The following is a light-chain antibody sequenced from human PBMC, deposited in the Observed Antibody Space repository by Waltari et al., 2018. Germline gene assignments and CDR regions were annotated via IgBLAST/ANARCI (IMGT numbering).Light chain of an antibody. V-gene: IGKV1-5*03. CDR1: QSLGSS. J-gene: IGKJ1*01. CDR3: QQSDSYPVT. Sequence: DIQMTKSPSTLSASVGDRVNITCRASQSLGSSLAWYQQKPGKAPKLLIYKASSLQTGVPSRFSGSGSETEFTLTISSLQPDDSATYSCQQSDSYPVTFGQGTKLEI. CDR2: KAS.